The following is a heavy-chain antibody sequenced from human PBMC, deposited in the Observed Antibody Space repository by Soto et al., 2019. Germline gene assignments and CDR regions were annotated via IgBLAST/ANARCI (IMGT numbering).Heavy chain of an antibody. D-gene: IGHD1-7*01. J-gene: IGHJ4*02. V-gene: IGHV4-4*02. CDR2: IYRTGST. CDR3: ASRDPGTSVDY. Sequence: SEPLSLTCSVSGGSFSSNNWWTWVRQPPGQGLEWIGEIYRTGSTNYNPSLKSRVTISLDKSENQFSLKVTSLTAADTAVYYCASRDPGTSVDYWGQGNLVTVSS. CDR1: GGSFSSNNW.